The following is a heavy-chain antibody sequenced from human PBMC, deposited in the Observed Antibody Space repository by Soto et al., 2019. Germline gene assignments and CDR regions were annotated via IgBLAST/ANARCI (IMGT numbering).Heavy chain of an antibody. CDR3: ARREIQGPIDS. CDR1: GYSISSSNW. V-gene: IGHV4-28*01. J-gene: IGHJ4*02. Sequence: QVQLQESGPGLVKPSDTLSLTCAVSGYSISSSNWWGWIRQPPGKGLEWIGYIYYSGTTYYNPSLNSRVTMSVDTSKNQFYLKLLSVTAVDTAVYYCARREIQGPIDSWGQGTLVTVSS. D-gene: IGHD1-26*01. CDR2: IYYSGTT.